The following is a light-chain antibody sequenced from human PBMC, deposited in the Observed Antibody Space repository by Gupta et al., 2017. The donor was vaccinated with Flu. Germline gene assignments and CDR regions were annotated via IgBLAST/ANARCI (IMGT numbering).Light chain of an antibody. CDR3: QQHSNWPPYT. Sequence: EIVLTQSPATLSLSPGERATLSCRASQSVSSYLAWYQQKPGQAPRLLIYDASNRGTGIAARFSGSGSGTEFALTISSREPEDFAVYYCQQHSNWPPYTFGQGTKLEIK. CDR1: QSVSSY. J-gene: IGKJ2*01. CDR2: DAS. V-gene: IGKV3-11*01.